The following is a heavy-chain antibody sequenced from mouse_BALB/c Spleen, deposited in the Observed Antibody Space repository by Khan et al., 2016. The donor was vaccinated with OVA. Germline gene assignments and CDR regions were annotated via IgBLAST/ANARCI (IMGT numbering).Heavy chain of an antibody. CDR3: ARFCVGTYDTVDY. Sequence: QVQLKESGPGLVAPSQSLSITCTVSGFSFTSYGVHWVRQPPGKSLEWLGVIWAGGSTNYYSALISRLSFSKDNSKSHVFLKMNSLQTHNTAMYYSARFCVGTYDTVDYWGQGTPVTVSS. J-gene: IGHJ4*01. D-gene: IGHD3-3*01. CDR1: GFSFTSYG. V-gene: IGHV2-9*02. CDR2: IWAGGST.